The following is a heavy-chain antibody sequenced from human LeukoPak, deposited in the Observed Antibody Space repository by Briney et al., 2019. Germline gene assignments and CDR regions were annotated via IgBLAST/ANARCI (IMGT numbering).Heavy chain of an antibody. CDR1: GGSFSGYY. CDR2: INHSGST. D-gene: IGHD5-12*01. CDR3: ARVGGYDYYYYYGMDV. V-gene: IGHV4-34*01. Sequence: SETLSLTCAVYGGSFSGYYWSWIRQPPGKGLEWIGEINHSGSTNYNPSLKSRVTISVDTSKNQFSLKLSSVTAADTAVYYCARVGGYDYYYYYGMDVWGQGTPVTVSS. J-gene: IGHJ6*02.